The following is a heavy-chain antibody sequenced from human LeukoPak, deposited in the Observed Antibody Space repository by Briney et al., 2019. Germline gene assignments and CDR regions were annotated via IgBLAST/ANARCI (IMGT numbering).Heavy chain of an antibody. CDR3: ARVGDIVVVPAAIGYMDV. J-gene: IGHJ6*03. Sequence: GGSLRLSCAASGFTFSSYWQSWVRQAPGKGLEWVANIKQDGSEKYYVDSVKGRFTISRDNAKNSLYLQINSLRAEDTAVYYCARVGDIVVVPAAIGYMDVWGKGTTVTVSS. CDR2: IKQDGSEK. V-gene: IGHV3-7*01. CDR1: GFTFSSYW. D-gene: IGHD2-2*02.